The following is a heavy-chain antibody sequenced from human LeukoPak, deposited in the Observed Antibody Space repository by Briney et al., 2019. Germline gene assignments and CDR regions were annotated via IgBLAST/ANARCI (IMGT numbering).Heavy chain of an antibody. CDR1: GYTFTTYY. V-gene: IGHV1-46*01. J-gene: IGHJ3*02. D-gene: IGHD2-15*01. CDR2: INPSGGST. Sequence: GASVKVSCKASGYTFTTYYMHWVRQAPGQGLEWMGIINPSGGSTSYAQKFQGRVTITADESTSTAYMELSSLRSEDTAVYYCATRKGYCSGGSCSIHDAFDIWGQGTMVTVSS. CDR3: ATRKGYCSGGSCSIHDAFDI.